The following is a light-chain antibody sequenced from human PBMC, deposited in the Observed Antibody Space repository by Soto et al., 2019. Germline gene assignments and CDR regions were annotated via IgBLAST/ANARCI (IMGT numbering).Light chain of an antibody. CDR1: QSVSGD. Sequence: EIVLTHSPATLSVSPCERATLSFRASQSVSGDLAWYHHKPGQAPRLLIYDASTRALDTPARFAGSGAGTEFTLTISSLQSEDFAVYFCQQYNNWPITFGQGTRLEIK. CDR2: DAS. V-gene: IGKV3-15*01. CDR3: QQYNNWPIT. J-gene: IGKJ5*01.